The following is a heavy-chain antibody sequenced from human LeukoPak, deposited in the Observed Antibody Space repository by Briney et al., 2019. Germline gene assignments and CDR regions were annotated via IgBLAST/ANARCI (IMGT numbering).Heavy chain of an antibody. D-gene: IGHD3-16*01. J-gene: IGHJ5*02. CDR3: ARQRITFIRRREGWFDP. CDR2: IYHSGST. V-gene: IGHV4-38-2*02. CDR1: GYSISSGYY. Sequence: PSDPLSLICTVSGYSISSGYYWGWIRPPPGQGLEWIGSIYHSGSTYYNPSLKSRVSISVDTSKSQFSLNLSSVTDADTGVYFCARQRITFIRRREGWFDPWGQGTLVTVSS.